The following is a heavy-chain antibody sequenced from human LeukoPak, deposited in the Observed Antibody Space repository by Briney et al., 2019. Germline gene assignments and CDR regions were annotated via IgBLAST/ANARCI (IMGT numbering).Heavy chain of an antibody. V-gene: IGHV3-7*01. D-gene: IGHD2-15*01. CDR2: IGQDGSVK. J-gene: IGHJ4*02. CDR3: GNQCSGGICPEN. CDR1: GFRFTSYW. Sequence: GGPLRLSCAASGFRFTSYWMTWVRQAPGKELEWVGNIGQDGSVKNYADSVKGRFTISRDNAKNSVFLQMNSLRAEDTAFYYCGNQCSGGICPENWGRGTLVTVSS.